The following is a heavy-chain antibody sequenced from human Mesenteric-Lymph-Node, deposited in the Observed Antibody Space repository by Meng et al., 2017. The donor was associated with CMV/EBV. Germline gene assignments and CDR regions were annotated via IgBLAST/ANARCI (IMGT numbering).Heavy chain of an antibody. D-gene: IGHD2-2*02. J-gene: IGHJ3*02. Sequence: SETLSLTCTVSGDSISSSTYYWGWIRQPPGKGLEWMGYIYYSEHTYYNPSLKSPITISVDRSKSQFSLKLSSVTAADTAMYYCARGNCSTDCYRDYDAFDIWGQGTTVTVSS. V-gene: IGHV4-30-4*08. CDR1: GDSISSSTYY. CDR2: IYYSEHT. CDR3: ARGNCSTDCYRDYDAFDI.